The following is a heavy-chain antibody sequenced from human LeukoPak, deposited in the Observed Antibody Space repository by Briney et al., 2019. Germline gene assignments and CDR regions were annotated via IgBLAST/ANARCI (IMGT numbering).Heavy chain of an antibody. CDR3: ARGGYSGSRY. D-gene: IGHD5-12*01. CDR1: GGSFSGYY. V-gene: IGHV4-34*01. Sequence: PSETLSLTCAVYGGSFSGYYWSWIRQPPGKGLEWIGEINHSGSTNYNPSLKSRVTISVDTSKNQFSLKLSSVTAANTAVYYCARGGYSGSRYWGQGTLVTVAS. CDR2: INHSGST. J-gene: IGHJ4*02.